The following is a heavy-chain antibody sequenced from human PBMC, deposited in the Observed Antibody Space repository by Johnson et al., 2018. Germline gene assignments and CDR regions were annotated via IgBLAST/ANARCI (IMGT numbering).Heavy chain of an antibody. CDR3: ARPYGDYYFQH. CDR1: GFTFSSYG. J-gene: IGHJ1*01. V-gene: IGHV3-33*01. CDR2: IWSDGSNK. Sequence: QVQLVESGGGVVQPGRSXRLSCAASGFTFSSYGMHWVRQAPGKGLEWVAIIWSDGSNKYYADSVKGRFTISRDNSKNTLYLQMNSLRAEDTAVYYCARPYGDYYFQHWGQGTLVTVSS. D-gene: IGHD4-17*01.